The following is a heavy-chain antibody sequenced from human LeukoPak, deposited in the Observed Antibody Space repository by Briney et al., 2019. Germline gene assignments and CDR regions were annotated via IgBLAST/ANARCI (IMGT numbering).Heavy chain of an antibody. CDR1: GYTFTSYG. Sequence: ASVKVSCKASGYTFTSYGISWVRQAPGQGLEWMGWISAYNGNTNYAQKLQGRVTMTTDTPTSTAYMELRSLRSDDTAVYYCARDLRFIQPKVFDIWRQGTMVTVSS. CDR2: ISAYNGNT. V-gene: IGHV1-18*01. J-gene: IGHJ3*02. CDR3: ARDLRFIQPKVFDI. D-gene: IGHD3-3*01.